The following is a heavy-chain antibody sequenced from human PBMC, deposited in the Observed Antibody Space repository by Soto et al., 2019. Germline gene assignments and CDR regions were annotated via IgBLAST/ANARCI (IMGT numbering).Heavy chain of an antibody. D-gene: IGHD4-17*01. CDR2: ISGSVVST. J-gene: IGHJ4*02. V-gene: IGHV3-23*01. Sequence: GGALSFSSAASGLNFGSYAMSSARCAPGQGLAWVSAISGSVVSTFYADSVPSRFTISRDTSKTTLHLQMNSPRAEDTTVYYCANDLSHGPFDYWGQGTLVTVSS. CDR3: ANDLSHGPFDY. CDR1: GLNFGSYA.